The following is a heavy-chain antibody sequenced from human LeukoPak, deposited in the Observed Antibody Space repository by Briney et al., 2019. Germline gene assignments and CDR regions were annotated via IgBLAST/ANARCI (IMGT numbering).Heavy chain of an antibody. CDR3: ARGDYTFDY. CDR2: ISANNGDT. D-gene: IGHD4-17*01. CDR1: GYTFTSYC. V-gene: IGHV1-18*01. Sequence: GASVKVSCKSSGYTFTSYCISWVRQAPGQGLEWMGWISANNGDTNYAQKLQGRATMTTDTSTSTAYMELRSRRSDDTAVYYCARGDYTFDYWGEGTLVTVSS. J-gene: IGHJ4*02.